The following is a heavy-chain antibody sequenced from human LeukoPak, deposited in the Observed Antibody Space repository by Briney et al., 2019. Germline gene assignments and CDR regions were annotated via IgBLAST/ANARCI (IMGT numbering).Heavy chain of an antibody. CDR1: GYTFTSYG. CDR3: ARDSTFRYGGLIRY. J-gene: IGHJ4*02. CDR2: ISAHNGNT. D-gene: IGHD5-12*01. V-gene: IGHV1-18*01. Sequence: GASVKVSCKASGYTFTSYGISWVRQAPGQGLEWMAWISAHNGNTNYAQKFQARVTMTTDTSTSTAYMELRSLRSDDTAVYYCARDSTFRYGGLIRYWGQGTLVTVSS.